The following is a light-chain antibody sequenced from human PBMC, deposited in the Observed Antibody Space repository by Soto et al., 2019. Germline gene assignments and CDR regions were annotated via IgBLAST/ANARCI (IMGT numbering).Light chain of an antibody. CDR1: QSIGNF. Sequence: DIQMTQSPSSLSASIGDRVTITCRASQSIGNFLNWYQQKPGKAPKLLIYAASSLQSGAPSRFSGSGSGTDFTLTISSLQPEDCATYYCQQSYTSPRIFGGGTKMEIK. V-gene: IGKV1-39*01. J-gene: IGKJ4*01. CDR2: AAS. CDR3: QQSYTSPRI.